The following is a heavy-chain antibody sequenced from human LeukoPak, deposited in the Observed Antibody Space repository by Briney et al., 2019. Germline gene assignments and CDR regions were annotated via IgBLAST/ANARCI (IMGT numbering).Heavy chain of an antibody. J-gene: IGHJ4*02. V-gene: IGHV3-74*01. CDR1: GFSFSGHW. CDR2: ISPTGSTT. D-gene: IGHD6-6*01. CDR3: ARGPNSNWSGLDF. Sequence: GGSLRLSCTASGFSFSGHWMHWARQLPGKGLVWVSRISPTGSTTSYADSVKGRFTVTRDNAKNTLYLQVNNLRAEGTAVYYCARGPNSNWSGLDFWGQGTLLTVSS.